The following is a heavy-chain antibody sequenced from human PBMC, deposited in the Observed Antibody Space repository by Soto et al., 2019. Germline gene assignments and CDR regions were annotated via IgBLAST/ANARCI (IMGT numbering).Heavy chain of an antibody. D-gene: IGHD3-10*01. V-gene: IGHV3-21*02. J-gene: IGHJ4*02. CDR1: GFTFSSYS. CDR2: ISSLSSYI. CDR3: AILLVWFGELLGPVDY. Sequence: EVQLVESGGGLVKPGGSLRLSCAASGFTFSSYSRNWVRQAPGKGLEWVSSISSLSSYIHYADSVKGRFTISRDNAKSSLYLQMNSLRAEDTAVYYCAILLVWFGELLGPVDYWGQGTLVTVSS.